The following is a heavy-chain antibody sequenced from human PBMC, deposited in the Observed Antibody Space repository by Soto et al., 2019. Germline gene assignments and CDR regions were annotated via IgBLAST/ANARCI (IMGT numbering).Heavy chain of an antibody. CDR2: IYYSGST. CDR3: ATYGSGSYKPTTFDY. V-gene: IGHV4-31*03. J-gene: IGHJ4*02. D-gene: IGHD3-10*01. CDR1: GGSISSGDYY. Sequence: QVQLQESGPGLVKPSQTLSLTCTVSGGSISSGDYYWSWIRQHPGKGLEWIGYIYYSGSTYYNPSLKSRVTIAVDTSKNQFSLKLSSVTAADTAVYYCATYGSGSYKPTTFDYWGQGTLVTVSS.